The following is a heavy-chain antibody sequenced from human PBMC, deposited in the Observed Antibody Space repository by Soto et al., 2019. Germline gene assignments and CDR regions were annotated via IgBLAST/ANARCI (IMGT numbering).Heavy chain of an antibody. CDR1: GFTFSAYA. Sequence: GGSLRLSCAASGFTFSAYAMSWVRQAPGKGLELVSAISGSGGSTYYADSVKGRFTISRDNSKNTLYLQMNSLRAEDTAVYYCAKRAFCSGGSCYSGPYYFDYWGQGTLVTVSS. CDR2: ISGSGGST. V-gene: IGHV3-23*01. J-gene: IGHJ4*02. CDR3: AKRAFCSGGSCYSGPYYFDY. D-gene: IGHD2-15*01.